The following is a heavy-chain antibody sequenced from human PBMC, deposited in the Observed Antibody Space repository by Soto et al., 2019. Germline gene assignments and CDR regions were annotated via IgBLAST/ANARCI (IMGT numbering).Heavy chain of an antibody. Sequence: ASVKVSCKASGYTFTGYYMHWVRQAPGQGLEWMGWINPHSGGTNYAQKFQGWVTMTRDTSISTAYVELSRLRSDDTAVYYCARDIGSGWDAAYYYYGMDVWGQGTTVTVSS. CDR2: INPHSGGT. J-gene: IGHJ6*02. CDR1: GYTFTGYY. D-gene: IGHD6-19*01. V-gene: IGHV1-2*04. CDR3: ARDIGSGWDAAYYYYGMDV.